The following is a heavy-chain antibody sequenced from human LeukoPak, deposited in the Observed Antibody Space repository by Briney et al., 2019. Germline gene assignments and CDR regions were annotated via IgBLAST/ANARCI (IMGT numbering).Heavy chain of an antibody. CDR3: AREAVVRGFIRFGP. Sequence: GASVKVSCKASGCTFTGYSMHWVRQAPGQGLEWMGWINPNSGGTNYAQKFQGRVTMTRDTSMSTAYMELSSLRSEDTAVYYCAREAVVRGFIRFGPWGQETLVTVPS. CDR2: INPNSGGT. J-gene: IGHJ5*02. D-gene: IGHD3-10*01. CDR1: GCTFTGYS. V-gene: IGHV1-2*02.